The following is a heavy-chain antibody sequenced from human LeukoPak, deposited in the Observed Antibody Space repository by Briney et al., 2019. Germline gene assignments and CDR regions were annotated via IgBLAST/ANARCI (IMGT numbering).Heavy chain of an antibody. V-gene: IGHV1-69*04. CDR3: ARGGDYFDY. Sequence: SVKVSCKASGGTFSSYAVSWVRQAPGQGLEWMGRIIPILGIANYAQKFQGRVTITADKSTSTAYMELSSLRSEDTAVYYCARGGDYFDYWGQGTLVTVSS. CDR2: IIPILGIA. CDR1: GGTFSSYA. J-gene: IGHJ4*02.